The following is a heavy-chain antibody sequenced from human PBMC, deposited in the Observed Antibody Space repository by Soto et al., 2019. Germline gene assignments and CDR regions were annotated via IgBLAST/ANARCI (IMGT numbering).Heavy chain of an antibody. CDR2: ISYDGSNK. CDR1: GFTFSSYA. Sequence: PGGSLRLSCAASGFTFSSYAMHWVRQAPGKGLEWVAVISYDGSNKYYADSVKGRFTISRDNSKNTLYLQMNSLRAEDTAVYYCAEAPKSGWYGIDYWGQGTLVTV. D-gene: IGHD6-19*01. V-gene: IGHV3-30-3*01. J-gene: IGHJ4*02. CDR3: AEAPKSGWYGIDY.